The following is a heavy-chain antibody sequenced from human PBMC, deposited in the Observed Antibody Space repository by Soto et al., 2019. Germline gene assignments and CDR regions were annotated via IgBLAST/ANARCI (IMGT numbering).Heavy chain of an antibody. Sequence: PSETRSLTCSVSGGSLSSGSYYWNWIRHHPGKGLEWIGYIYYSGTTYYNPSLKSRVTISVDTSKNQFSLSLSSVTAADTALYYCARERPYCSGGSCYVGWFDCWGKGTMVTVSS. D-gene: IGHD2-15*01. CDR3: ARERPYCSGGSCYVGWFDC. CDR1: GGSLSSGSYY. CDR2: IYYSGTT. V-gene: IGHV4-31*03. J-gene: IGHJ5*01.